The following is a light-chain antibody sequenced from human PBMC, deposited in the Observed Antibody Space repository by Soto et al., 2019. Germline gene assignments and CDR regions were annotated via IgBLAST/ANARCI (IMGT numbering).Light chain of an antibody. J-gene: IGKJ1*01. CDR1: QGISNY. CDR3: QKYDSAPLT. CDR2: SAS. V-gene: IGKV1-27*01. Sequence: DIQMTQSPSSLSASVGDRVTITCRASQGISNYLAWYQQKPGKVPKVLIFSASAMQSGVPSRFSGSGSGTDFTLTISSLQPEDVATYYCQKYDSAPLTFGQGTNVEIK.